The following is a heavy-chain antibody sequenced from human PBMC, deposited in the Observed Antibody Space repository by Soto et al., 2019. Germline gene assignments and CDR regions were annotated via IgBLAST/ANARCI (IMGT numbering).Heavy chain of an antibody. J-gene: IGHJ3*02. D-gene: IGHD3-16*02. CDR2: ISAYNGNT. CDR1: GYTFTSYG. Sequence: QVQLVQSGAEVKKPGASVKVSCKASGYTFTSYGISWVRQAPGQGLEWMGWISAYNGNTNYAQKLQGRVTMTTDTSTSTAYMELRSLRSDDTDVYYCARDQGIMITFGGVIVTNDAFDIWGQGTIVTVSS. V-gene: IGHV1-18*01. CDR3: ARDQGIMITFGGVIVTNDAFDI.